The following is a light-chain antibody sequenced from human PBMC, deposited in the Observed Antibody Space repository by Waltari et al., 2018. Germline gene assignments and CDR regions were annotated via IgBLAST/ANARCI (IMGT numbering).Light chain of an antibody. V-gene: IGKV1-39*01. Sequence: IQMTQSPASLSASVGDRVTITCRASQSINTYLNWYKQKPEKPPKLLIHAASSLQSGVPSRFTGSGSGTEFSLTISSLQPEDFATYYCQQTYSTPPTFGQGTNVEIK. CDR3: QQTYSTPPT. CDR1: QSINTY. J-gene: IGKJ1*01. CDR2: AAS.